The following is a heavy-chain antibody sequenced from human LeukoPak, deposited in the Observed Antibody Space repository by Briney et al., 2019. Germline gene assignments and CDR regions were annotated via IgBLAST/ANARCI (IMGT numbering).Heavy chain of an antibody. CDR3: ANRYSYGLGSFDY. CDR2: INHSGST. CDR1: GGSFSGYY. V-gene: IGHV4-34*01. Sequence: PSETLSLTCAVYGGSFSGYYWSWIRQPPGKGLGWIGEINHSGSTNYNPSLKSRVTISVDTSKNQFSLKLSSVTAADTAVYYCANRYSYGLGSFDYWGQGTLVTVSS. D-gene: IGHD5-18*01. J-gene: IGHJ4*02.